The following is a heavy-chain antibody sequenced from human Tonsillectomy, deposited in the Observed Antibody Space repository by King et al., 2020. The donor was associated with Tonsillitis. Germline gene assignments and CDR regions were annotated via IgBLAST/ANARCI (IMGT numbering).Heavy chain of an antibody. CDR3: AREEPAALAFDV. Sequence: VQLVESGGGLVQPGGSLRLSCTASGFTFSSYSMNWVRQAPGKGLEWVSFISRSSSRIYYTDSVKGRFTISRDNGENSLYLQMNSLRDEDTAVYYCAREEPAALAFDVWGQGTMVTVSS. V-gene: IGHV3-48*02. D-gene: IGHD6-13*01. CDR1: GFTFSSYS. J-gene: IGHJ3*01. CDR2: ISRSSSRI.